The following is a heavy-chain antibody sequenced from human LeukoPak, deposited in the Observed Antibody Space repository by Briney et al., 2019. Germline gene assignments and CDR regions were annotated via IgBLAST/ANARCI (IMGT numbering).Heavy chain of an antibody. V-gene: IGHV3-30*03. Sequence: GGSLRLSCAASGFTFSNFGMHWVRQAPGKGLEWMAVISYDGRLTYYADSVKGRFTITRDNSKNTLYLQMNSLRAEDTAVYYCARDSSSWYDFDCWGQGTLVTVSS. CDR1: GFTFSNFG. CDR2: ISYDGRLT. CDR3: ARDSSSWYDFDC. J-gene: IGHJ4*02. D-gene: IGHD6-13*01.